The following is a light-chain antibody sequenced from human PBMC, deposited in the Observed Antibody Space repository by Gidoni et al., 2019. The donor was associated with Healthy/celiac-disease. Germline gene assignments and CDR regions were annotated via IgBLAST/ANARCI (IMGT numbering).Light chain of an antibody. Sequence: EIVLTPSPATLSLSPGERATLTCRASQSVSSYLAWYQQKPGQAPRLLIYDASNRATGIPARFSGSGSGTDFTLTISSLEPEDFAVYYCQQRSSWPWTFGQGTKVEIK. CDR1: QSVSSY. CDR2: DAS. V-gene: IGKV3-11*01. J-gene: IGKJ1*01. CDR3: QQRSSWPWT.